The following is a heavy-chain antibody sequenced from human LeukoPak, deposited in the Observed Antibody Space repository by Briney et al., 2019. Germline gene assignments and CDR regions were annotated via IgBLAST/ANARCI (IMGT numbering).Heavy chain of an antibody. CDR3: ARGPYGSGSYFLYGMDV. CDR1: GYTFTSYA. Sequence: ASVKVSCKASGYTFTSYAIHWVRQAPGQRLEWMGWINAGNGQTKYSQKFQGRVTITRDTSASTAYMELSSLRSEDTAVYYCARGPYGSGSYFLYGMDVWGQGTTVTVSS. V-gene: IGHV1-3*01. J-gene: IGHJ6*02. CDR2: INAGNGQT. D-gene: IGHD3-10*01.